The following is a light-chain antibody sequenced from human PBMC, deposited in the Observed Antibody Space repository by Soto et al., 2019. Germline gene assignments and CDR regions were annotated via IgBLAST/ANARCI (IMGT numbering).Light chain of an antibody. CDR2: AAS. Sequence: TQSPSSLSASVGDRVTITCRASQDFNDYLAWYQQKPGKVPKLLIFAASTLRSGVPSRFSGSGSGTNFTLTISSLQPEDVATYYCQKYDFAPFTFGPGTKVDI. V-gene: IGKV1-27*01. CDR1: QDFNDY. J-gene: IGKJ3*01. CDR3: QKYDFAPFT.